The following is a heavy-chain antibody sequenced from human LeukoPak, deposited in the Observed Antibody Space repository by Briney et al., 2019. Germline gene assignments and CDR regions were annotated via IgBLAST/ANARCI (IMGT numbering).Heavy chain of an antibody. D-gene: IGHD1-1*01. CDR2: ISVSSTT. CDR1: GFAFSRNA. J-gene: IGHJ3*02. V-gene: IGHV3-23*01. Sequence: PGGSLRLSCAAAGFAFSRNALSWVRQAPGEGLDWVSSISVSSTTYYLDSVKGRFTISRDSSNNALFLQMNSLRAEDTALYYCAKCNLDNCREGFHIWGQGTMVTVSS. CDR3: AKCNLDNCREGFHI.